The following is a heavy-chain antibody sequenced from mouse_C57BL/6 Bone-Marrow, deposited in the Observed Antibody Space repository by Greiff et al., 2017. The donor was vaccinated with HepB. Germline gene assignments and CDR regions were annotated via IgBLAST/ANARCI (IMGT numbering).Heavy chain of an antibody. CDR2: IDPSDSYT. CDR3: ARADGYFAWFAY. CDR1: GYTFTSYW. Sequence: QVQLKQPGAELVMPGASVKLSCKASGYTFTSYWMHWVKQRPGQGLEWIGEIDPSDSYTNYNQKFKGKSTLTVDKSSSTAYMQLSSLTSEDSAVYYCARADGYFAWFAYWGQGTLVTVSA. J-gene: IGHJ3*01. D-gene: IGHD2-3*01. V-gene: IGHV1-69*01.